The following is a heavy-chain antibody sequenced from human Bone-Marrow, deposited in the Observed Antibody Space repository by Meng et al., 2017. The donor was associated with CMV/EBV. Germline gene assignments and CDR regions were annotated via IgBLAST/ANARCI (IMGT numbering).Heavy chain of an antibody. J-gene: IGHJ3*02. Sequence: SETLSLTCTVSGDSISSSTWWDWVRQSPGKGLEWIGEIHLSGNTNYNPSLKSRVTMSIDKSKNQFFLRLRSVTAADTAVYYCAREGLLSSGELNNAFDMWGQRTTVTVSS. CDR1: GDSISSSTW. CDR3: AREGLLSSGELNNAFDM. D-gene: IGHD3-16*01. CDR2: IHLSGNT. V-gene: IGHV4/OR15-8*02.